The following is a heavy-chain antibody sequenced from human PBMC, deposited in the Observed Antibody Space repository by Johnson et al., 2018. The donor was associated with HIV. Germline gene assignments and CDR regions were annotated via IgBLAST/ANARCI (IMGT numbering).Heavy chain of an antibody. J-gene: IGHJ3*02. CDR2: ISGSGGRT. D-gene: IGHD3-16*01. CDR1: GFTFSSYA. V-gene: IGHV3-23*04. CDR3: AKHRFDYVWGSYDAFDI. Sequence: VQLVESGGGLVQPGGSLRPSCAASGFTFSSYAMSWVRQAPGKGLEWVSTISGSGGRTYYADSVKGRFTISKDSSKNTLYLQKNSLRAEDTAVYYCAKHRFDYVWGSYDAFDIWGQGTMVTVSS.